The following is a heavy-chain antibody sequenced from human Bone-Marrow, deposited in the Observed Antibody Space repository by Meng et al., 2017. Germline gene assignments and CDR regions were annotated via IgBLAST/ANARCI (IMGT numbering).Heavy chain of an antibody. CDR2: MNPNSGNT. V-gene: IGHV1-8*03. CDR1: GYTFTSYD. Sequence: ASVKVSCKASGYTFTSYDINWVRQATGQGLEWMGWMNPNSGNTGYAQKFQGRVTITRNTSISTAYMELSSLRSEDTAVYYCARGQHMVRGVIVSYYFDYWDQGTLVTVSS. CDR3: ARGQHMVRGVIVSYYFDY. J-gene: IGHJ4*02. D-gene: IGHD3-10*01.